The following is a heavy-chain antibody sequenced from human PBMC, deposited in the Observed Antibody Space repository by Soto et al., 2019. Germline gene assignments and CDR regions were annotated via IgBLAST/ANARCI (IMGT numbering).Heavy chain of an antibody. CDR2: ISGSAGST. CDR3: AKIGLGIFDY. J-gene: IGHJ4*02. Sequence: EVQLLESGGGLVQPGGSLRLSCAASGFSFYSHAMSWVRQAPGKGLEWVSVISGSAGSTYYADSVKGRFTISRDNSKNTLYLQMNSLRAEDTALYYCAKIGLGIFDYWGQGTLVTVSS. D-gene: IGHD6-19*01. CDR1: GFSFYSHA. V-gene: IGHV3-23*01.